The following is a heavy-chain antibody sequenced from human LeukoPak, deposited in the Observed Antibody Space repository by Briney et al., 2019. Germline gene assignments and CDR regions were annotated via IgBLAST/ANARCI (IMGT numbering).Heavy chain of an antibody. J-gene: IGHJ4*02. CDR1: GFAVSSNY. CDR3: ATYRQVLLPFES. V-gene: IGHV3-53*01. D-gene: IGHD2-8*02. Sequence: GGSLRLSCAASGFAVSSNYMSWVRQAPGKGLEWVSVIYSGGSTYYADSVKGRFTISRDNSKSTLSLQMNSLRAEDTAIYYCATYRQVLLPFESWGQGTLVTVSS. CDR2: IYSGGST.